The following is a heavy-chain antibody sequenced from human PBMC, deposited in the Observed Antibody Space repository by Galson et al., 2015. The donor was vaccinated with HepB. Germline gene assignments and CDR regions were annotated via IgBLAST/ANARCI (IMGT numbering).Heavy chain of an antibody. CDR2: IGIAGDT. J-gene: IGHJ5*02. Sequence: SLRLSCAATGFTFSTYDMHWVRQPTGKGLEWVSTIGIAGDTYFPGSVKGRFPISRERAKNSLYLQMNRLRAGDTAIYYCARDRGDYGAGNWFDPWGQGTLVSVSS. CDR3: ARDRGDYGAGNWFDP. V-gene: IGHV3-13*04. D-gene: IGHD4-17*01. CDR1: GFTFSTYD.